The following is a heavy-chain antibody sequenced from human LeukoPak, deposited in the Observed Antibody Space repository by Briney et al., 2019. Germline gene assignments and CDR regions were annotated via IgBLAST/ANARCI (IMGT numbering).Heavy chain of an antibody. D-gene: IGHD6-13*01. Sequence: GGSLRLSCAASGFTFTNYAMTWVRQVPGKGLEWVSTISGSGGSTYYADSVKGRFTISRDNSKNTLFLQMNSLRAEDTAVYYCASQYSSSWSFDYWGQGTLVTVSS. V-gene: IGHV3-23*01. CDR1: GFTFTNYA. CDR3: ASQYSSSWSFDY. J-gene: IGHJ4*02. CDR2: ISGSGGST.